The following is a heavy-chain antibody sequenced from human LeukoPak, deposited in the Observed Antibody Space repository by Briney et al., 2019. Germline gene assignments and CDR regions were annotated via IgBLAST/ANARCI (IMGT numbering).Heavy chain of an antibody. CDR2: VSGSGAST. Sequence: GGSLRLSCAASGFRFITYAINWVRQAPGKGLQWVSSVSGSGASTYYADSVKGRFTISRDNSNNTVYLQMTSLRAEDTALYYCAKDWCSSGSGYFQHWGQGTLVIVSS. D-gene: IGHD6-19*01. CDR1: GFRFITYA. CDR3: AKDWCSSGSGYFQH. V-gene: IGHV3-23*01. J-gene: IGHJ1*01.